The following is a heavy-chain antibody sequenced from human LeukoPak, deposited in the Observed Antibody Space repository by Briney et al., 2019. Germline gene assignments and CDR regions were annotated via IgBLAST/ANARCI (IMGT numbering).Heavy chain of an antibody. CDR2: INHNGNVN. J-gene: IGHJ6*02. V-gene: IGHV3-7*03. CDR3: ARGGGLDV. Sequence: SGGSLRLSCAASGFTSSSYWMNWARQAPGKGLEWAASINHNGNVNYYVDSVKGRFTISRDNAKNSLYLQMSNLRAEDTAVYFCARGGGLDVWGQGATVTVSS. D-gene: IGHD3-16*01. CDR1: GFTSSSYW.